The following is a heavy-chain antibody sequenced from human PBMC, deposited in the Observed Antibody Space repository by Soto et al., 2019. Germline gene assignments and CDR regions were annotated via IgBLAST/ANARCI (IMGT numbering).Heavy chain of an antibody. D-gene: IGHD3-3*02. J-gene: IGHJ3*02. Sequence: GGSLRLSCAVSGFPFSFYGFHWVRQSPGKGLEWLGVIVSDGSAIYHADSLEGRFFISRDNSKGILYLQMNSLRVEDTAVYYCARDDAFDNENGFDMWGQGTMVTVSS. CDR2: IVSDGSAI. CDR3: ARDDAFDNENGFDM. CDR1: GFPFSFYG. V-gene: IGHV3-33*01.